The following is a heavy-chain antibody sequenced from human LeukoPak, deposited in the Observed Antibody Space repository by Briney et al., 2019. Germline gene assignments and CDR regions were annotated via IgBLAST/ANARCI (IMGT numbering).Heavy chain of an antibody. D-gene: IGHD3-10*01. Sequence: SETLSLTCTVSGGSIISSTYYWGWIRQPPGKWPEYIGSIFYSGSTYYNPSLKSRVTMSIDTSKNQFSLNLSSVTAADTAVYYCATILNYYASAKWGQGTLVTVSS. CDR2: IFYSGST. J-gene: IGHJ4*02. V-gene: IGHV4-39*01. CDR3: ATILNYYASAK. CDR1: GGSIISSTYY.